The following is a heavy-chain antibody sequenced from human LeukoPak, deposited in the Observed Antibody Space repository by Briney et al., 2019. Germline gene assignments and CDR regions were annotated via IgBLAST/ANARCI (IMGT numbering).Heavy chain of an antibody. CDR3: ARVGAIIDY. J-gene: IGHJ4*02. Sequence: PSETLSLTCTVSGGSISSYYWSWIRQPPGKGLEWIGYIYYSGSTNYNPSLKSRVTISVDTSKNQFSLKLSSVTAADMAVYYCARVGAIIDYWGQGTLVTVSS. CDR2: IYYSGST. CDR1: GGSISSYY. D-gene: IGHD1-26*01. V-gene: IGHV4-59*12.